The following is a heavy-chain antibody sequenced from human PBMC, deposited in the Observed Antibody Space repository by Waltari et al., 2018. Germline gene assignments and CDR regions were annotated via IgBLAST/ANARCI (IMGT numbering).Heavy chain of an antibody. Sequence: QLQLQESGPGLVKPSETLSLTCTVPGGSISSSSYYWGWIRQPPGKGLEWIGSIYYSGSTYYNPSLKSRVTISVDTSKNQFSLKLSSVTAADTAVYYCASRGYSYGYGFDIWGQGTMVTVSS. CDR3: ASRGYSYGYGFDI. D-gene: IGHD5-18*01. CDR1: GGSISSSSYY. V-gene: IGHV4-39*07. J-gene: IGHJ3*02. CDR2: IYYSGST.